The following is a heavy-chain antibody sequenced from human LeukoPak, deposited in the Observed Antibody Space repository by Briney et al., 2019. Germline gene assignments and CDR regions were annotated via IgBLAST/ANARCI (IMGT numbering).Heavy chain of an antibody. CDR2: INPGDSNI. Sequence: GESLKISCKASGYSFTNSWIGWVRQMPRKGLEWMGLINPGDSNIKYSPSFQGQVTISADKSISTAYLQWSSLKASDTAMYYCARQYVAAAGSMDYWGQGTLVTVSS. V-gene: IGHV5-51*01. CDR3: ARQYVAAAGSMDY. J-gene: IGHJ4*02. D-gene: IGHD6-13*01. CDR1: GYSFTNSW.